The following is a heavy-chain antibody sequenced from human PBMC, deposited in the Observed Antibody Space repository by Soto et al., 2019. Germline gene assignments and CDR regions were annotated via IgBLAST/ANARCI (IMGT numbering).Heavy chain of an antibody. CDR3: ARPLEHGSSPGTDY. V-gene: IGHV3-11*03. CDR1: GFTFSDYY. D-gene: IGHD6-6*01. Sequence: VQLLESGGGLVQPGGSLRLSCAASGFTFSDYYMSWIRQAPGKGLEWVSYISSSSSYTNYADSVKGRFTISRDNAKNSLYLQMNSLRAEDTAVYYCARPLEHGSSPGTDYWGQGTLVTVSS. J-gene: IGHJ4*02. CDR2: ISSSSSYT.